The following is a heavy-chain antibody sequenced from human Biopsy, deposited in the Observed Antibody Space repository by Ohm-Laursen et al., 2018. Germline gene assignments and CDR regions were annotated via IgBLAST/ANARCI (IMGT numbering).Heavy chain of an antibody. D-gene: IGHD2-15*01. Sequence: ASVKVSCKASGYTFTGQYLHWVRQVPGQGLEWMGWINPHSGTTKIAQDFQGRVTMTRDTSITTAYMELRRLRSDDTAVYYCAKGQDLRGGAEYFQHWGQGALVTVSS. J-gene: IGHJ1*01. CDR3: AKGQDLRGGAEYFQH. V-gene: IGHV1-2*02. CDR2: INPHSGTT. CDR1: GYTFTGQY.